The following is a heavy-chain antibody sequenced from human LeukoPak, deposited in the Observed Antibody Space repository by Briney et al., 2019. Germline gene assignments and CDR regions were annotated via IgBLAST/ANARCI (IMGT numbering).Heavy chain of an antibody. D-gene: IGHD3-22*01. CDR2: MCGTAGCT. Sequence: GGSLTLSCQASGFTFYMYAMSWVRQAPGKGLEWVASMCGTAGCTFYPDSVKGRFTISRDNSKNVLYLRMNSLTAEDTAIYYCAKDRPNFHENSGHYYRRDGDSWGQGTLVTVAS. V-gene: IGHV3-23*01. CDR1: GFTFYMYA. J-gene: IGHJ5*01. CDR3: AKDRPNFHENSGHYYRRDGDS.